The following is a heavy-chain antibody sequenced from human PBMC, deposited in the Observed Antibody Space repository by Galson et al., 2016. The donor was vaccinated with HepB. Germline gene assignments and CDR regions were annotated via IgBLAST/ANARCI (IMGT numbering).Heavy chain of an antibody. J-gene: IGHJ4*02. CDR1: GLSFRIYA. CDR3: AKISVQYSYHYWGFDY. CDR2: INNDGGST. V-gene: IGHV3-23*01. D-gene: IGHD5-18*01. Sequence: SLRLSCAVSGLSFRIYAMTWVRQSPGKGLEWVSGINNDGGSTYYEDSVKGRLTISRDNSKTTLYLQMNSLRVEDTAVYYCAKISVQYSYHYWGFDYWGQGTLVTVSS.